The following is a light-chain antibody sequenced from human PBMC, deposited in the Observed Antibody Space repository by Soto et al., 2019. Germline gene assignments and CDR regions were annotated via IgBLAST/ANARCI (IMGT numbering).Light chain of an antibody. Sequence: EIVLTQSPGTLSLSPGERATLSCRASQSLSSSYLAWYQQKPGQAPRLLIYGAFSRATGIPDRFSGSESGTDFTLTISRLEPEDFAVYYCQQYGSSPTFGQGTKVEIK. CDR1: QSLSSSY. CDR2: GAF. J-gene: IGKJ1*01. CDR3: QQYGSSPT. V-gene: IGKV3-20*01.